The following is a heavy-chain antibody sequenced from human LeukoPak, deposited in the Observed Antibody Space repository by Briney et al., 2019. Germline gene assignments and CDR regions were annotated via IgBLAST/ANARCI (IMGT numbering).Heavy chain of an antibody. CDR2: IYYSGST. Sequence: PSETLSLTCTVSGGSISSSSYYWGWIRQPPGKGLEWIGSIYYSGSTYYNPSLKSRVTISVDTSKNQFSLKLSSVTAADTAVYYCARKFAKPGDAFDIWGQGTMVTVSS. V-gene: IGHV4-39*07. CDR3: ARKFAKPGDAFDI. J-gene: IGHJ3*02. D-gene: IGHD1-14*01. CDR1: GGSISSSSYY.